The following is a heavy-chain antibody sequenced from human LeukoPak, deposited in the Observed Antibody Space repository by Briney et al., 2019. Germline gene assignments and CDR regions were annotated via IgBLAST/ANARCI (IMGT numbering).Heavy chain of an antibody. J-gene: IGHJ4*02. Sequence: PGGSLRLSCTVSGFTVSSNSMIWVRQASGKGLEWVSFIYSDNTHYSDSVKGRFTISRDNSKNTLYLQMNSLRAEDTAVYYCARRAGAYSHPYDYWGQGTLVTVSS. CDR1: GFTVSSNS. CDR2: IYSDNT. V-gene: IGHV3-53*01. CDR3: ARRAGAYSHPYDY. D-gene: IGHD4/OR15-4a*01.